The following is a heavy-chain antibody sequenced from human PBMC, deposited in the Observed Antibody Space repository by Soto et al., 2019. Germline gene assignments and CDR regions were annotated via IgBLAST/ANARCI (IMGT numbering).Heavy chain of an antibody. J-gene: IGHJ5*02. V-gene: IGHV3-33*01. CDR1: GFTFSSYG. CDR3: ARELKIAVAGTRPFDP. D-gene: IGHD6-19*01. CDR2: IWYDGSNK. Sequence: QVQLVESGGGVVQPGRSLRLSCAASGFTFSSYGMHWVRQAPGKGLEWVAVIWYDGSNKYYADSVKGRFTISRDNSKNTLYLQMNSLRAEDTAVYYCARELKIAVAGTRPFDPWGQGTLVTVSS.